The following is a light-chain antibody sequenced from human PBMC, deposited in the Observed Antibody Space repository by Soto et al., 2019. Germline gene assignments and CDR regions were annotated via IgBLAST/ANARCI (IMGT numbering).Light chain of an antibody. V-gene: IGKV3-20*01. CDR3: QQYGSSPRVT. Sequence: IVLTQSPATLSLSPGERATLSCRASQSVSRSLAWFQQKPGQAPRLLIYGASSRATGIPDRFSGSGSGTDFTLTISRLEPEDFAVYYCQQYGSSPRVTFGGGTKVDI. CDR2: GAS. J-gene: IGKJ4*01. CDR1: QSVSRS.